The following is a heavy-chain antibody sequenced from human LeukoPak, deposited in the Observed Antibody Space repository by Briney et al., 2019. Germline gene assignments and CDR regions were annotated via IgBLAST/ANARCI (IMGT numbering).Heavy chain of an antibody. D-gene: IGHD2-2*01. CDR2: IGPNGGDA. J-gene: IGHJ2*01. V-gene: IGHV3-64D*06. CDR3: AKGRPTTLGYCGRSICADWYFDL. CDR1: GFTFSNYA. Sequence: GGSLRLSCSASGFTFSNYAMIWFRQAPGKGLEYVSVIGPNGGDAYYADSVKGRFTISRDNSKNTLYLQMSSLRAEDTAVYYCAKGRPTTLGYCGRSICADWYFDLWGRGTLLSVSS.